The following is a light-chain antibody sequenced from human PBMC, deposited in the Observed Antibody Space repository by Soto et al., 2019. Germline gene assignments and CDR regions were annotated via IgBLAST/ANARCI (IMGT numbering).Light chain of an antibody. Sequence: QSVLTQPPSASGTPGQRVTISCSGSSFNIGGNYVFWYQHLPGTAPKLLIYRNNQRPSGVPDRFSGSKSGTSASLAISGLRSEDEADYYCAAWDDSLSGWVFGGGTKLTVL. V-gene: IGLV1-47*01. J-gene: IGLJ3*02. CDR3: AAWDDSLSGWV. CDR2: RNN. CDR1: SFNIGGNY.